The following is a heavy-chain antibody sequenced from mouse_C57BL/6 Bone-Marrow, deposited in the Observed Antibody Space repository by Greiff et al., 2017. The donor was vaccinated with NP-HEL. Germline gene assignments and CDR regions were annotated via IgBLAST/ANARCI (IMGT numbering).Heavy chain of an antibody. Sequence: QVQLKQPGAELVKPGASVKLSCKASGYTFTSYWMQWVKQRPGQGLEWIGEIDPSDSYTNYNQKFKGKATLTVDTSSSTAYMQLSSLTSEDSAVYYCARGVYYGYAMDYWGQGTSVTVSS. J-gene: IGHJ4*01. D-gene: IGHD1-1*01. CDR1: GYTFTSYW. CDR3: ARGVYYGYAMDY. CDR2: IDPSDSYT. V-gene: IGHV1-50*01.